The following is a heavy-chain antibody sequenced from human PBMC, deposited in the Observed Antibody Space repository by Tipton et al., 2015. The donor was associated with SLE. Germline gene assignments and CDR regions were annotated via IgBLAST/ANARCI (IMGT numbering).Heavy chain of an antibody. J-gene: IGHJ3*02. CDR1: GGSISSYY. D-gene: IGHD1-14*01. V-gene: IGHV4-59*01. CDR3: ARVRNRNRLDAFDM. Sequence: LRLSCNVSGGSISSYYWSWIRQPPGKGLQWIGYIYSSGSSNYNPSLKSRVTISVDMSKNQFSLKLSSVTAADTAVYYCARVRNRNRLDAFDMWGQGTMVTVSS. CDR2: IYSSGSS.